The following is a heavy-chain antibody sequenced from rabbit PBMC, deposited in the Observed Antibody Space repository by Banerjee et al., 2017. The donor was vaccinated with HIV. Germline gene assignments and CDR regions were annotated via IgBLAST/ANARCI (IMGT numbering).Heavy chain of an antibody. V-gene: IGHV1S47*01. CDR3: ARDVDSSGGDFNL. J-gene: IGHJ4*01. Sequence: QEQLVESGGGLVQPEGSLTLTCKASGFDFSSNAMCWVRQAPGKGLEWIACINTSSGNTVYASWAKGRFTISRSTSLSTVDLKMTSLTVADTATYFCARDVDSSGGDFNLWGPGTLVTVS. D-gene: IGHD1-1*01. CDR1: GFDFSSNA. CDR2: INTSSGNT.